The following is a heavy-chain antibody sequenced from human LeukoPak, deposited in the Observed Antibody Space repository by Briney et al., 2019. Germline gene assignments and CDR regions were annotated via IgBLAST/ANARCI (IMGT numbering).Heavy chain of an antibody. CDR1: GGTFSSYA. V-gene: IGHV1-69*05. D-gene: IGHD1-1*01. J-gene: IGHJ5*02. CDR3: ARDNSAGANCFAP. Sequence: ASVKVSCKASGGTFSSYAISWVRQAPGQGLEWMGGIIPIFGTANYARKFQGRVTITTDESTSTAYMELSSLRSEDTAVYYCARDNSAGANCFAPWGQGTLVTVSS. CDR2: IIPIFGTA.